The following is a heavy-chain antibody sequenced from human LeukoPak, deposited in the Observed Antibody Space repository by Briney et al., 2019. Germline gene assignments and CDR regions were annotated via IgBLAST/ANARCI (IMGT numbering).Heavy chain of an antibody. V-gene: IGHV1-2*02. J-gene: IGHJ5*02. Sequence: ASVKVSCKASGYTFTGYYMHWVRQAPAQGLEWMGWINPKSGGTNYAQKFQGRVTMTRDTSISTAYMELSRLRSDDTAVYYCARVNRDLARRQYGFDPWGQGTLVTVSS. CDR1: GYTFTGYY. CDR3: ARVNRDLARRQYGFDP. CDR2: INPKSGGT. D-gene: IGHD1-14*01.